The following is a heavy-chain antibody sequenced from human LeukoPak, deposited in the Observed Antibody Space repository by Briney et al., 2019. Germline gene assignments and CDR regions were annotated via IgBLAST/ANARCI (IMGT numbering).Heavy chain of an antibody. CDR3: ARDKKDCSSTSCYSYYYYGMDV. V-gene: IGHV3-48*01. D-gene: IGHD2-2*02. J-gene: IGHJ6*02. Sequence: GGSLRLSCAASGFTFSSYSMNWVRQAPGKGLEWASYISSSSSTIYYADSVKGRFTISRDNAKNSLYLQMNSLRAEDTAVYYCARDKKDCSSTSCYSYYYYGMDVWGQGTTVTVSS. CDR1: GFTFSSYS. CDR2: ISSSSSTI.